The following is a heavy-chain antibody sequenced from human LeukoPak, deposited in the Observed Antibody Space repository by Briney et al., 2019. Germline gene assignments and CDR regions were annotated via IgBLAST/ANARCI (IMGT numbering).Heavy chain of an antibody. V-gene: IGHV3-33*01. J-gene: IGHJ4*02. Sequence: PGRSLRLSCVASGFTFRNHGMHWVRQAPGKGLEWVALKYYDGTIKNYVDSVKGRFTISRDNSKNTLSLQMNSLRADDTAAYYCARDRGKDYFDYWGQGTLVTVSS. CDR3: ARDRGKDYFDY. CDR2: KYYDGTIK. D-gene: IGHD3-10*01. CDR1: GFTFRNHG.